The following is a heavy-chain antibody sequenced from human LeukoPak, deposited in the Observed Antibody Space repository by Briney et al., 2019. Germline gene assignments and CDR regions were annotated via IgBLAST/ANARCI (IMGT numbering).Heavy chain of an antibody. CDR3: ARGLSGDDAFDN. Sequence: SETLSLTCAVYGGSFSGYYWSWIRQSPGKELQWIGGINHSGSTNYNPSLKSRVTISLDTSKNQFSLKLSSVTAADTAVYYCARGLSGDDAFDNWGQGTMGTVSS. CDR2: INHSGST. CDR1: GGSFSGYY. J-gene: IGHJ3*02. D-gene: IGHD3-10*01. V-gene: IGHV4-34*01.